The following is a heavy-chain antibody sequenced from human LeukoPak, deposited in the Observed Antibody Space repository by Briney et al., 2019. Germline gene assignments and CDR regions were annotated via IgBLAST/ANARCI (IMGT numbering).Heavy chain of an antibody. CDR3: AGKSNFGTRTFDY. CDR2: IYRSGST. CDR1: GGSISSGGYS. D-gene: IGHD3-3*01. V-gene: IGHV4-30-2*01. Sequence: SETLSLTCAVSGGSISSGGYSWSWIRQPPGKGLEWIGYIYRSGSTYYKPSLKSRVTISVDRSKNQFSLKLSSVTAADTAVYYCAGKSNFGTRTFDYWGQGTLVTVSS. J-gene: IGHJ4*02.